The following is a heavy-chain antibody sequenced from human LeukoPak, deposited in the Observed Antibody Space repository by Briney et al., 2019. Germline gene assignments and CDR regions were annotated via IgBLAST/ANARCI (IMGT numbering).Heavy chain of an antibody. V-gene: IGHV3-21*01. J-gene: IGHJ4*02. CDR3: ARDAGDGYSAGSY. CDR2: ISSSSSYI. D-gene: IGHD5-24*01. CDR1: GFTFSSYS. Sequence: GGSLRLSCAASGFTFSSYSMNWVRQAPGKGLEWVSSISSSSSYIYYADSVKGRFTISRDNAKNSLYLQMNSLRAEDTAVYYCARDAGDGYSAGSYWGQGTLVTVSS.